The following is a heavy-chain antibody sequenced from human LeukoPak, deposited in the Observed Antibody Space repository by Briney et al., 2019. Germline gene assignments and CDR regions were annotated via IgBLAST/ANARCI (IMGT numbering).Heavy chain of an antibody. V-gene: IGHV3-15*01. CDR3: ATDRGPRNDYYLDY. D-gene: IGHD2-21*02. CDR1: AFTFSDAS. Sequence: GGSLRPSSAASAFTFSDASMSWVSQAQGKGMEWDGRIKNKAADETTDYDASVRGRFTMSRDDSQNTLFLQMNNLQTKDTAVYYCATDRGPRNDYYLDYWGQGTLVTVSS. CDR2: IKNKAADETT. J-gene: IGHJ4*02.